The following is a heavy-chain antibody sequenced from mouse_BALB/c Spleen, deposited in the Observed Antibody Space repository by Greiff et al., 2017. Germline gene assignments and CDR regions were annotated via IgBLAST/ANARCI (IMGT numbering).Heavy chain of an antibody. CDR2: ISTYYGDA. Sequence: VKLVESGAELVRPGVSVKISCKGSGYTFTDYAMHWVKQSHAKSLEWIGVISTYYGDASYNQKFKGKATMTVDKSSSTAYMELARLTSEDSAIYYCARWATMITNGAMDYWGQGTSVTVSS. CDR1: GYTFTDYA. J-gene: IGHJ4*01. CDR3: ARWATMITNGAMDY. V-gene: IGHV1S137*01. D-gene: IGHD2-4*01.